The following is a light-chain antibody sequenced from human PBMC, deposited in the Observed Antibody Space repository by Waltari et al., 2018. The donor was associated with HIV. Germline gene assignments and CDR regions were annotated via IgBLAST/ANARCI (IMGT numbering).Light chain of an antibody. CDR2: QSS. Sequence: SYELTQSPSVSVSPGQTASITCSGDKLGDTSVSWYQQKPGQSPVLVIYQSSKQPSESPERCAGSNSGDTATLTISGTQAVDEADYYCQAWDSSSAGVFGGGTKLTVL. CDR3: QAWDSSSAGV. V-gene: IGLV3-1*01. CDR1: KLGDTS. J-gene: IGLJ2*01.